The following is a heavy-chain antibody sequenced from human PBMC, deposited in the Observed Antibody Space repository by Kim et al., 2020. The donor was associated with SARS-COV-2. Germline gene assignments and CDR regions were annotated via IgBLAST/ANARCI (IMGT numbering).Heavy chain of an antibody. CDR1: GGSISSSIYY. J-gene: IGHJ4*02. CDR3: ARRTDPYYYDSSGYYDY. Sequence: SETLSLTCTVSGGSISSSIYYWGWIRQPPGKGLEWIGSIYYSGSTYYNPSLKSRVTISVDTSKNQFSLKLSSVTAADTAVYYCARRTDPYYYDSSGYYDYWGQGTLVTVSS. D-gene: IGHD3-22*01. V-gene: IGHV4-39*07. CDR2: IYYSGST.